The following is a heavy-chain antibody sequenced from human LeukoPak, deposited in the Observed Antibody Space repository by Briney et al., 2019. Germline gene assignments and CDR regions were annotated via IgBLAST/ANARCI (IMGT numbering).Heavy chain of an antibody. CDR2: INLHSGGT. CDR3: ARDSGERGSGSYLIAY. CDR1: GYTFTGYY. D-gene: IGHD3-10*01. J-gene: IGHJ4*02. V-gene: IGHV1-2*02. Sequence: ASVKVSCKASGYTFTGYYMHWVRQAPGQGLEWMGWINLHSGGTNYAQKFQGRVTMTRDTSISTAYMELSRLRYDDTAVYYCARDSGERGSGSYLIAYWGQGTLVTVSS.